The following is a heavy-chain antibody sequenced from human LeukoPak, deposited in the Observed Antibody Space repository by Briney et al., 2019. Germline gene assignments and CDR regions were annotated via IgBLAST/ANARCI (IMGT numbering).Heavy chain of an antibody. J-gene: IGHJ5*02. Sequence: GGSLRLSCAASGFTFSSYAMHWVRQAPGKGLEWVAVISYDGSNKYYADSVKGRFTISRDNSKNTLYLQMNSLRAEDTAVYYCAREVLRVWFDPGGQGTLVTVSS. CDR1: GFTFSSYA. CDR2: ISYDGSNK. D-gene: IGHD5-12*01. V-gene: IGHV3-30-3*01. CDR3: AREVLRVWFDP.